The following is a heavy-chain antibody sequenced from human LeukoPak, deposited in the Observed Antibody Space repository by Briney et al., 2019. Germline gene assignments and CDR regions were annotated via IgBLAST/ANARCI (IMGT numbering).Heavy chain of an antibody. D-gene: IGHD2-2*01. CDR2: INSDGSST. CDR1: GFTFSDYY. J-gene: IGHJ6*02. CDR3: ARVDIVVVPAAIVRYYYYGMDV. Sequence: GGSLRLSCAASGFTFSDYYMSWIRQAPGKGLVWVSRINSDGSSTSYADSVKGRFTISRDNAKNTLYLQMNSLRAEDTAVYYCARVDIVVVPAAIVRYYYYGMDVWGQGTTVTVSS. V-gene: IGHV3-74*01.